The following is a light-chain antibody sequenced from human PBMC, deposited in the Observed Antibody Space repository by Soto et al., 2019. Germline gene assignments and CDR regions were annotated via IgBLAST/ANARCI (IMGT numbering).Light chain of an antibody. V-gene: IGLV2-14*01. CDR3: SSFTTSSTRV. Sequence: QSVLTQPASVSGSPGQPITISCTGTSSDVGSFDSVAWYQHNPGKAPKLMIYDVSNRPSGVSSRFSGSKSGNTASLSISGLQTEDEANYYCSSFTTSSTRVFGTGTKVTVL. J-gene: IGLJ1*01. CDR2: DVS. CDR1: SSDVGSFDS.